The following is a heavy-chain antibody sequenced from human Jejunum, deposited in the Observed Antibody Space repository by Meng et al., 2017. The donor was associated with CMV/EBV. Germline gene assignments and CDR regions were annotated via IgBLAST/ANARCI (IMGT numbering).Heavy chain of an antibody. J-gene: IGHJ4*02. D-gene: IGHD1-26*01. CDR3: ARVEVGITSGDY. CDR1: GYTFTNYG. CDR2: INAYNGDT. V-gene: IGHV1-18*01. Sequence: QAQLVQSGGEVKKPGASVTVSCTSSGYTFTNYGITWVRQAPGQGLEWMGWINAYNGDTNYAQTLQGRVTMTTDTSTSTAYMELRSLRSDDTAVYYCARVEVGITSGDYWGQGTLVTVSS.